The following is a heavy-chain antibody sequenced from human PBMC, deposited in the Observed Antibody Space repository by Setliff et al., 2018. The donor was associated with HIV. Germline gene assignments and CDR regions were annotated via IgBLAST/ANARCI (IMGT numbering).Heavy chain of an antibody. V-gene: IGHV3-9*01. CDR1: GFIFSNSA. CDR3: VKGGSLAGQFFYYLHV. Sequence: GGSLRLSCAASGFIFSNSAMTWVRQAPGKGLEWVSGITWQGGLLGYADSVKGRFTISRDSVMSSLYLQMASLTTEDTASYFCVKGGSLAGQFFYYLHVWGKGTAVTVSS. J-gene: IGHJ6*04. CDR2: ITWQGGLL. D-gene: IGHD6-19*01.